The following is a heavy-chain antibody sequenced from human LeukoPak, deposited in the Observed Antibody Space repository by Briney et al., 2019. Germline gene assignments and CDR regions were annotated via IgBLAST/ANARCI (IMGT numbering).Heavy chain of an antibody. CDR2: ITHSRST. CDR1: GGSFSSYY. D-gene: IGHD3-10*01. CDR3: ARVTRFTQFGELWFDS. Sequence: SETLSLTCAVYGGSFSSYYWSWIRQSPGKGLEWFGEITHSRSTNYNPSLKSPVTISLDTSKSQLSLKLPSVTTADTAVYYCARVTRFTQFGELWFDSWGQGTLLTVSS. V-gene: IGHV4-34*01. J-gene: IGHJ5*01.